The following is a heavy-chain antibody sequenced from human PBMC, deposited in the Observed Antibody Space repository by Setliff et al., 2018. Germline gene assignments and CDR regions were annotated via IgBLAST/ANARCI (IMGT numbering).Heavy chain of an antibody. CDR3: ARGGTFRYFDY. CDR1: GGSLSTYY. V-gene: IGHV4-59*01. D-gene: IGHD5-12*01. J-gene: IGHJ4*02. CDR2: VYYNGAA. Sequence: PSETLSLTCTVSGGSLSTYYWSWIRRSPGRGLEYIGYVYYNGAADYSPSLKSRVTLSVDTSKNQFSLKLTSVTAADTAVYYCARGGTFRYFDYWGQGTPVTVSS.